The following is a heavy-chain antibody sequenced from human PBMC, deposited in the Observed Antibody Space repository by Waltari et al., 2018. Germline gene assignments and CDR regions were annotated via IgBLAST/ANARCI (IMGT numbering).Heavy chain of an antibody. Sequence: QVQLVQSGAEVKKPGSSVKVSCKASGGTFSSFAISWVRQAHGQGLEWMGGMSPVVRRANYAQKFKGRVTINADTPTNTVYMELSSLRSEDTAVYYCARQVYLMVQGVNSYYYMDVWGKGTTVTVSS. V-gene: IGHV1-69*10. CDR3: ARQVYLMVQGVNSYYYMDV. J-gene: IGHJ6*03. CDR2: MSPVVRRA. D-gene: IGHD3-10*01. CDR1: GGTFSSFA.